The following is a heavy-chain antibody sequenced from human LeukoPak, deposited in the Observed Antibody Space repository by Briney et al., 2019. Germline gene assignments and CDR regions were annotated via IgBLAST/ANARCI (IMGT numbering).Heavy chain of an antibody. Sequence: ASVTVSCTASGGTFSSYAISWVRQAPGQGLEWMGGIIPIFGTANYAQKFQGRVTITTDESTSTAYMELSSLRSEDTAVYYCAISPRQFLGYWGQGTLVTVSS. CDR2: IIPIFGTA. CDR3: AISPRQFLGY. CDR1: GGTFSSYA. V-gene: IGHV1-69*05. D-gene: IGHD5-24*01. J-gene: IGHJ4*02.